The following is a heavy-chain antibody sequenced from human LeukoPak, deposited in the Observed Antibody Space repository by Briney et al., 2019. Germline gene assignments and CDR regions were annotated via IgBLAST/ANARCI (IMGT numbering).Heavy chain of an antibody. CDR1: GFTFGSYW. Sequence: QPGGSLRLSCVASGFTFGSYWMHWVRQAPGKGPVWVSRINYDGTSTTYADSVKGRFTASRDNGKKTVSLQINSLRPDDTAVYYCAREANTAFDYWGQGTLVTVSS. J-gene: IGHJ4*02. D-gene: IGHD2/OR15-2a*01. CDR3: AREANTAFDY. V-gene: IGHV3-74*01. CDR2: INYDGTST.